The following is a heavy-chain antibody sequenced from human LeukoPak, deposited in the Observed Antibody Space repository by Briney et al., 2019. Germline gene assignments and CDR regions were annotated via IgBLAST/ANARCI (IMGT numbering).Heavy chain of an antibody. CDR2: FDPEDGET. J-gene: IGHJ4*02. CDR3: ATDSPWVVFGGSSGWYYFDY. D-gene: IGHD6-13*01. CDR1: GYTLTELS. Sequence: ASVKVSCKVSGYTLTELSMHWVRQAPGKGLEWMGGFDPEDGETIYAQKFQGRVTMTEDTSTDTAYMELSSLRSEDTAVYYCATDSPWVVFGGSSGWYYFDYWGQGTLVTVCS. V-gene: IGHV1-24*01.